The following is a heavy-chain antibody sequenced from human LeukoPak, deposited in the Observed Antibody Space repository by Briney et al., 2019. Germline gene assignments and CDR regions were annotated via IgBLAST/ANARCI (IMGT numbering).Heavy chain of an antibody. CDR2: INPSGGST. J-gene: IGHJ4*02. CDR1: GYTFTSYY. Sequence: ASVKVSCKASGYTFTSYYMHWVRQAPGQGLEWMAIINPSGGSTNYAQKFQGRVTMTRDTSTSTVYMELTSLRSEDTAVYYCARVPGIAAAGSGNYFDYWGQGTLVTVSS. V-gene: IGHV1-46*01. D-gene: IGHD6-13*01. CDR3: ARVPGIAAAGSGNYFDY.